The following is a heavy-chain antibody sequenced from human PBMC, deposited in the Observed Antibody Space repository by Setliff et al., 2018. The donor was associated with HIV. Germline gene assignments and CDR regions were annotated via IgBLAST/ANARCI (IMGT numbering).Heavy chain of an antibody. Sequence: SETLSLTCTVSGGSVNDFYCNWIRQPPGKGPEWIGYIHSGGSTIYNPSLKSRITISLDTSKEQFSLELSSATAADTAVYYCATLDHSGGNFLAYWGQGSLVTVS. D-gene: IGHD2-21*02. CDR2: IHSGGST. V-gene: IGHV4-4*09. CDR3: ATLDHSGGNFLAY. CDR1: GGSVNDFY. J-gene: IGHJ4*02.